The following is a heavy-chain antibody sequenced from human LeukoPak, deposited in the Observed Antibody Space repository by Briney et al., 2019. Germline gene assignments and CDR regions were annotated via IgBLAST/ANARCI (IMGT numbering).Heavy chain of an antibody. CDR3: ATNYYATPH. D-gene: IGHD3-10*01. V-gene: IGHV3-48*03. J-gene: IGHJ4*02. Sequence: HPGGSLRLSCAASGFTFSSYEMNWVRQAPGKGLEWVSYISSSGSTIYYADSVKGRFTISRDNAKNSLYLQTNSLRAEDTAVYHCATNYYATPHWGQGTLVTVSS. CDR2: ISSSGSTI. CDR1: GFTFSSYE.